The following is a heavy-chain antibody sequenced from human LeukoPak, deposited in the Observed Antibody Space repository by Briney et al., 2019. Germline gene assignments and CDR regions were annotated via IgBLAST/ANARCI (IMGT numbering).Heavy chain of an antibody. CDR1: GGTFSSYA. J-gene: IGHJ4*02. Sequence: SVKVSCKASGGTFSSYAISWVRQAPGQGLEWMGGIIPIFGTANYAQKFQGRVTITADKSTSTAYMGLSSLRSEDTAVYYCASPPSVVPAAEYYFDYWGQGTLVTVSS. D-gene: IGHD2-2*01. CDR3: ASPPSVVPAAEYYFDY. V-gene: IGHV1-69*06. CDR2: IIPIFGTA.